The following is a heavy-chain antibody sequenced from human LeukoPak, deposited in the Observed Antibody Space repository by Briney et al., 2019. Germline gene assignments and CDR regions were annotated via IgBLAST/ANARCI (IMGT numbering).Heavy chain of an antibody. CDR2: INHSGST. CDR1: GGSFSGYY. CDR3: ARGPWYFDL. Sequence: SETLSLTCAVYGGSFSGYYWSWIRQPPGKGLEWIGEINHSGSTNYNPSLKSRVTISVDTSKNQFSLQLNSVTPEDTAVYYCARGPWYFDLWGRGTLVTVSS. J-gene: IGHJ2*01. V-gene: IGHV4-34*01.